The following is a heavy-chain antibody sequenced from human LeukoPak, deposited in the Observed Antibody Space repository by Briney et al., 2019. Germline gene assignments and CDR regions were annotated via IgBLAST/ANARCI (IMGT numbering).Heavy chain of an antibody. J-gene: IGHJ6*02. CDR2: IYHSGST. Sequence: SETLSLTCTVSGYSISSGYYWGWIRQPPGKGLEWIGSIYHSGSTYYNPSLKSRVTISVDTSKNQFSLKLSSVTAADTAVYYCARADILTGYYSGSYYYAMDVWGQGTTVTDSS. V-gene: IGHV4-38-2*02. CDR3: ARADILTGYYSGSYYYAMDV. D-gene: IGHD3-9*01. CDR1: GYSISSGYY.